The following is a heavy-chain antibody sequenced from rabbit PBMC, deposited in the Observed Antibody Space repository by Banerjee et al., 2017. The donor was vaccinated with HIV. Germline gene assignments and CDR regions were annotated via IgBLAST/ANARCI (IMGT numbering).Heavy chain of an antibody. CDR1: GFSFSSSYY. D-gene: IGHD2-1*01. CDR2: IYAGSSGST. V-gene: IGHV1S45*01. CDR3: ARDAGDSGDL. J-gene: IGHJ4*01. Sequence: QEYLEESGGDLVKPEGSLTLTCTASGFSFSSSYYMCWVRQAPGKGLEWIGCIYAGSSGSTYYASWAKGRFTISKTSSTTVTLQMTSLTAADTATHFCARDAGDSGDLWGPGTLVTVS.